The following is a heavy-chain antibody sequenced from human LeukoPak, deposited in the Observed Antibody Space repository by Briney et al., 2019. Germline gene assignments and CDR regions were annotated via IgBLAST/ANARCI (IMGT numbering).Heavy chain of an antibody. D-gene: IGHD5-18*01. J-gene: IGHJ4*02. CDR3: ARGRGDTYGYYFDY. Sequence: GGSLRLSCAASGFTFSSYAMHWVRLAPGKGLEWGAVISYDGSNKYYADSVKGRFTISRDNSKNTLYLQMNSLRAEDTAVYFCARGRGDTYGYYFDYWGQGTLVTVSS. V-gene: IGHV3-30*01. CDR1: GFTFSSYA. CDR2: ISYDGSNK.